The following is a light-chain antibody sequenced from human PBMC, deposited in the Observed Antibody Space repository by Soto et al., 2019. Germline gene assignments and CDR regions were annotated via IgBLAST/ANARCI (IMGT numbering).Light chain of an antibody. CDR3: VLYMGSGIVV. CDR1: SSDVGGYNY. Sequence: QSALTQPPSASGSPGQSVAISCTGTSSDVGGYNYVSWYQQHPGKAPKLMIYEVNKRPSGVPDRFSGSKSGNTASLTVSGLQAEDEADYYCVLYMGSGIVVFGGGTQLTVL. CDR2: EVN. J-gene: IGLJ2*01. V-gene: IGLV2-8*01.